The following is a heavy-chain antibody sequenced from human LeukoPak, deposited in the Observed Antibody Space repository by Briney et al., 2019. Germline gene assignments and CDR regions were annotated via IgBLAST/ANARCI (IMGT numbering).Heavy chain of an antibody. Sequence: KPSETLSLTCTVSGGSISSSSYYWGWIRQPPGKGLEWIGSIYYSGSTYYNPSLKSRVTISVDTSKNQFSLKLSSVTAAATAVYYCASEASCSSTSCYDYWGQGTLVTVSS. CDR1: GGSISSSSYY. CDR2: IYYSGST. J-gene: IGHJ4*02. D-gene: IGHD2-2*01. V-gene: IGHV4-39*07. CDR3: ASEASCSSTSCYDY.